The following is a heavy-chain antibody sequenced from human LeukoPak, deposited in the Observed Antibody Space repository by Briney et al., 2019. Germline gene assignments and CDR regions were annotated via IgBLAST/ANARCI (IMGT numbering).Heavy chain of an antibody. CDR2: TYYRSKWYN. J-gene: IGHJ4*02. D-gene: IGHD6-13*01. V-gene: IGHV6-1*01. Sequence: SETLSLTCTVSGGSITNYYWNWIRQSPSRGLEWLGRTYYRSKWYNDYAVSVKSRITINPDTSKNQFSLQLNSVTPEDTAVYYCAREAAGTGDVLDYWGQGTLVTVSS. CDR3: AREAAGTGDVLDY. CDR1: GGSITNYY.